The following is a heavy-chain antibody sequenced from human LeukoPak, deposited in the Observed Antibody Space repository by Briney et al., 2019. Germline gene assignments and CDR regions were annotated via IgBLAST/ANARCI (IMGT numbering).Heavy chain of an antibody. Sequence: GGSLRLFCAASGFTLSSYAMSWVRQAPGKGLEWVSAISGTDGSTHYADSVKGRFTISRDSSNKRLYLQMNSLRAEDTAIYYCAKDVAATISSGGYYFDLWGQGTLVTVSS. CDR3: AKDVAATISSGGYYFDL. J-gene: IGHJ4*02. D-gene: IGHD5-12*01. CDR1: GFTLSSYA. V-gene: IGHV3-23*01. CDR2: ISGTDGST.